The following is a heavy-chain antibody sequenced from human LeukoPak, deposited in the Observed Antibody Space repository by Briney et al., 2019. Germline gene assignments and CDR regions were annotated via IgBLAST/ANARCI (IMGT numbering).Heavy chain of an antibody. Sequence: QSGGSLRLSCAVSGLTFSSSWMDWVRQAPGKGLEWVASINPDGNKKYSADSVKGRFTISRDNAENSLYLQVNSLRVEDTAFYYCARDLAYSRLDYWGQGMLVTVSS. CDR2: INPDGNKK. V-gene: IGHV3-7*01. J-gene: IGHJ4*02. CDR3: ARDLAYSRLDY. CDR1: GLTFSSSW. D-gene: IGHD5-18*01.